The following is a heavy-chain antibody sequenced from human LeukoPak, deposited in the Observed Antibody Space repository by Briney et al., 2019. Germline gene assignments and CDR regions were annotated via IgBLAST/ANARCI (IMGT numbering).Heavy chain of an antibody. CDR3: AKPLSAASGTDFYY. J-gene: IGHJ4*02. CDR1: GFTFSSYA. CDR2: ISGSGTTT. D-gene: IGHD6-13*01. V-gene: IGHV3-23*01. Sequence: GGSLRLSCAASGFTFSSYAMSWVRQAPGKGLDWVSAISGSGTTTYYADSVKGRFTISRDISKNTLYLQMNSLRAEDTAVYYCAKPLSAASGTDFYYWGQGTLVPVSS.